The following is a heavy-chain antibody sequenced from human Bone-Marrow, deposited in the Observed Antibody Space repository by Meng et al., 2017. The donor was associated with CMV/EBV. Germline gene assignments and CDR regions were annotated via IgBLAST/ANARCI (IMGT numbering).Heavy chain of an antibody. J-gene: IGHJ4*02. Sequence: ASVKVSCKASGYTFTSYGISWVRQAPGQGLEWMGWISAYNGNTNYAQKLQGRVTMTTDTSTSTAYMELRSLRSDDTAVYYCARDLLGGYCSSTSCPIFDYWGQGTRLTGSS. CDR3: ARDLLGGYCSSTSCPIFDY. V-gene: IGHV1-18*01. CDR2: ISAYNGNT. CDR1: GYTFTSYG. D-gene: IGHD2-2*01.